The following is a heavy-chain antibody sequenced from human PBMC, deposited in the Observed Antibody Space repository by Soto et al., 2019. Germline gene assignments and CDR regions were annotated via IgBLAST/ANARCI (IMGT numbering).Heavy chain of an antibody. CDR1: GYTLTNYA. J-gene: IGHJ4*02. D-gene: IGHD3-10*01. V-gene: IGHV1-3*01. CDR2: INAGNGNT. Sequence: GASVKVSCKASGYTLTNYAIHWVRQAPGQRLEWMGWINAGNGNTKYSQRFQGRVTITRDTSASTVYMELSSLRSEDTAVYYCARDGSGSYYNVGSYFDYWGQGTLVTVSS. CDR3: ARDGSGSYYNVGSYFDY.